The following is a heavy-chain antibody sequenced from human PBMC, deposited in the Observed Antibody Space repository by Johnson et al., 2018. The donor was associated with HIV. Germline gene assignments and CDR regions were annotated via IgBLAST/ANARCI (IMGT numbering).Heavy chain of an antibody. D-gene: IGHD2-15*01. J-gene: IGHJ3*02. V-gene: IGHV3-30*02. Sequence: QMLLVESGGGVVQPGRSLRLSCAASGFTFSSYGMHWVRPAPGKGLEWVAFIRYDGSNKYYADSVKGRFTISRDNSKNTLYLQMNSLRAEDTAVYYCAKDNIVVVSRDAFDIWGQGTMVTVSS. CDR1: GFTFSSYG. CDR2: IRYDGSNK. CDR3: AKDNIVVVSRDAFDI.